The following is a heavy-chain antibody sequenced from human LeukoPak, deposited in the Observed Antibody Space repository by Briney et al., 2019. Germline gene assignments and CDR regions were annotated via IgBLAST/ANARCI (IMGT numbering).Heavy chain of an antibody. J-gene: IGHJ4*02. CDR1: GFTFSSYA. CDR2: ISYDGSNK. D-gene: IGHD1-26*01. V-gene: IGHV3-30-3*01. Sequence: GRSLRLSCAASGFTFSSYAMHWVRQAPGKGLEWVAVISYDGSNKYYADSVKGRFTISRDNSKNTLYLQMNSLRAEDTAVYYCASEWEQSTIVGATLDYWGQGTLVTVSS. CDR3: ASEWEQSTIVGATLDY.